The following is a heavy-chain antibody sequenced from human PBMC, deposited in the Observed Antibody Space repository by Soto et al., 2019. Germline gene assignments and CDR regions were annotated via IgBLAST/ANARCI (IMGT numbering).Heavy chain of an antibody. CDR1: GFTFSSYW. J-gene: IGHJ4*02. D-gene: IGHD1-1*01. CDR3: ARDDPRKNEGTDY. CDR2: IKQDGSEK. Sequence: PGGSLRLSCAASGFTFSSYWMSWVRQAPGKGLEWVANIKQDGSEKYYVDSVKGRFTISRDNAKNSLYLQMNSLRAEDTAVYYCARDDPRKNEGTDYWGQGTLVTVSS. V-gene: IGHV3-7*01.